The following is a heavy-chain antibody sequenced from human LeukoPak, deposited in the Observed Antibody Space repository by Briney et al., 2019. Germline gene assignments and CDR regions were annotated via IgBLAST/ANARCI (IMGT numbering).Heavy chain of an antibody. CDR1: GGSFIGYY. CDR3: ARGPITMVRGALRYYYSMDV. Sequence: SETLSLTCAVYGGSFIGYYWSWIRQPPGKGLEWIGEINHRGSTNYNPSLKSRVTISVDTSKNQFSLKLSSVTAADTAVYYCARGPITMVRGALRYYYSMDVWGKGTTVTVSS. CDR2: INHRGST. V-gene: IGHV4-34*01. J-gene: IGHJ6*04. D-gene: IGHD3-10*01.